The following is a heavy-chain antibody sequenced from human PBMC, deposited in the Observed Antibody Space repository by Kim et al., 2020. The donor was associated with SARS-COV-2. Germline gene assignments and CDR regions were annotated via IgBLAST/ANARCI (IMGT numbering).Heavy chain of an antibody. D-gene: IGHD3-22*01. CDR3: AKASSMIVVVTPFDY. CDR1: GFTFSSYG. Sequence: GGSLRLSCAASGFTFSSYGMHWVRQAPGKGLEWVAVISYDGSNKYYADSVKGRFTISRDNSKNTLYLQMNSLRAEDTAVYYCAKASSMIVVVTPFDYWGQGTLVTVSS. CDR2: ISYDGSNK. J-gene: IGHJ4*02. V-gene: IGHV3-30*18.